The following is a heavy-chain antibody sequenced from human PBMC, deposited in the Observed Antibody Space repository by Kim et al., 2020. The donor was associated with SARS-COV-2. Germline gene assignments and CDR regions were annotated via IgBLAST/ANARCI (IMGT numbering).Heavy chain of an antibody. J-gene: IGHJ4*02. CDR3: ARQGTYMITFGGVVLGYYFDY. D-gene: IGHD3-16*01. V-gene: IGHV1-18*01. CDR2: ISAYNGNT. CDR1: GYTFTSYG. Sequence: ASVKVSCKASGYTFTSYGISWVRQAPGQGLEWMGWISAYNGNTNYAQKLQGRVTMTTDTSTSTAYMELRSLRSDDTAVYYCARQGTYMITFGGVVLGYYFDYWGQGTLVTVSS.